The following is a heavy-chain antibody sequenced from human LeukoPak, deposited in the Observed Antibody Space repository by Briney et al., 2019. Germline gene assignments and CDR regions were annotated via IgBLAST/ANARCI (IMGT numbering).Heavy chain of an antibody. V-gene: IGHV1-69*13. CDR2: IIPIFGTA. CDR3: ARGLGFGELYRYFDY. Sequence: SVKVSCKASGGTFSSYAISWVRQAPGQGLEWMGGIIPIFGTANYAQKFQGRVTISADESTSTAYMELSSLRSEDTAVYYCARGLGFGELYRYFDYWGQGTLVTVSS. CDR1: GGTFSSYA. J-gene: IGHJ4*02. D-gene: IGHD3-10*01.